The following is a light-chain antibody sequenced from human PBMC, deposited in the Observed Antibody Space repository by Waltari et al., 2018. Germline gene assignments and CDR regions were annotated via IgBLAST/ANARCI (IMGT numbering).Light chain of an antibody. Sequence: DIQMTQSPSSLSASVGDRVTVTCQASQDISNYLNWYQQRPGKAPKLLIYDASSLETGVPARFSASGSGTYFTFTISSLQPEDIATYYCQQYNNLPFTFGPGTTVDIK. J-gene: IGKJ3*01. CDR3: QQYNNLPFT. V-gene: IGKV1-33*01. CDR2: DAS. CDR1: QDISNY.